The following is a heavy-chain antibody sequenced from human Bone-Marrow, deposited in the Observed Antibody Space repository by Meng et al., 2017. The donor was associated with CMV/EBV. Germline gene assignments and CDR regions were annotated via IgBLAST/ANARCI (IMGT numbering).Heavy chain of an antibody. V-gene: IGHV3-53*01. CDR3: AIYYDSSGLKVDAFDI. Sequence: SLKISCAASGFTVSSNYMSWVRQAPGKGLEWVSVIYSGGSTYYADSVKGRFTISRDNSKNKLYLQMKSLRAEDTAVYYCAIYYDSSGLKVDAFDIWGQGTMVNVS. D-gene: IGHD3-22*01. J-gene: IGHJ3*02. CDR1: GFTVSSNY. CDR2: IYSGGST.